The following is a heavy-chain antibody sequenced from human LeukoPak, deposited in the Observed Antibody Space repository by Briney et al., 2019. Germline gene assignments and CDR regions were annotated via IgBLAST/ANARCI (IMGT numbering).Heavy chain of an antibody. CDR1: GDSISSSSYY. CDR2: IYYSGST. D-gene: IGHD3-22*01. J-gene: IGHJ5*02. V-gene: IGHV4-39*01. CDR3: ARQGGSGYDNNWFDP. Sequence: PSETLSLTCTVSGDSISSSSYYWGWIRQPPGKGLEWIGSIYYSGSTYYSPSLKSRVTISVDTSKNQFSLKLSSVTAADTAVYYCARQGGSGYDNNWFDPWGQGTLVTVSS.